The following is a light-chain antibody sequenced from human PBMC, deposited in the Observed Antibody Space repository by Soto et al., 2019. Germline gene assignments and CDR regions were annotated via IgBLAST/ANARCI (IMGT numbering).Light chain of an antibody. CDR2: GAS. CDR1: QSVSSN. Sequence: EIVMTQSPATLSVSPGERATLSCRASQSVSSNLAWYQQKPGQAPRLLIYGASTRATGIPARFSGSGSGTEFTLTNSSLHYEDFAGYYCQQYNNWPPYSFGQGTKLEIK. CDR3: QQYNNWPPYS. V-gene: IGKV3-15*01. J-gene: IGKJ2*01.